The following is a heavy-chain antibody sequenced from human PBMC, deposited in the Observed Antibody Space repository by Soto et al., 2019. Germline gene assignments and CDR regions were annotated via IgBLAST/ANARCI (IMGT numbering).Heavy chain of an antibody. CDR1: GFTFRNYA. D-gene: IGHD6-19*01. CDR3: ARDPFYTVPVAGEEVASDI. Sequence: PGGSLRLSCAASGFTFRNYAMNWVRQAPGKGLEWVAVTSYDGTNKYYADPVKGRFTISRDNSRNTLYLQMNSLRTEDTAVYYCARDPFYTVPVAGEEVASDIWGQGTMVTVSS. CDR2: TSYDGTNK. V-gene: IGHV3-30-3*01. J-gene: IGHJ3*02.